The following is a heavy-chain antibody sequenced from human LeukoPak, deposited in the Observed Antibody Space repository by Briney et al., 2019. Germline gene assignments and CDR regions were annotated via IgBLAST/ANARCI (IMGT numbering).Heavy chain of an antibody. D-gene: IGHD6-13*01. CDR1: GFTFSSYW. CDR2: ISYDGGDP. Sequence: GGSLRLSCAASGFTFSSYWMHWVRQAPGKGLVWVSGISYDGGDPNNAGAVKGRFTISRDNAKNTLYLQMNSLTAEDTAVYYCARGYSSRLYNWLDPWGQGTLVTVSS. J-gene: IGHJ5*02. CDR3: ARGYSSRLYNWLDP. V-gene: IGHV3-74*01.